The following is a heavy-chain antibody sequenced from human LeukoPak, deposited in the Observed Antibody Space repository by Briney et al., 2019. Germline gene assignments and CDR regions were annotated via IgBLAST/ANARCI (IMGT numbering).Heavy chain of an antibody. V-gene: IGHV1-2*02. CDR2: INPNSGGT. Sequence: GASVKVSCKASGYTFTGYYMHWVRQAPGQGLEWMGWINPNSGGTNCAQKFQGRVTMTRDTSISTAYMELSRLRSDDTAVYYCASPAAAGINYGMDVWGQGTTVTVSS. J-gene: IGHJ6*02. CDR3: ASPAAAGINYGMDV. D-gene: IGHD6-13*01. CDR1: GYTFTGYY.